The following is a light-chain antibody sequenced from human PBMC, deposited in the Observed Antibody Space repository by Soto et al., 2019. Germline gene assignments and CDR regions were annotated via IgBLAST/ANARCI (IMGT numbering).Light chain of an antibody. CDR3: QRYGSSPPFT. CDR1: QRVSSSY. Sequence: EIVLTQSSGTLSLSPGERATLSCRASQRVSSSYLAWYQQKPGQAPRLLIYGASSRATGIPDRFSGSGSETDFTLTISRLEPEDFAVYFCQRYGSSPPFTFGQGTKVEI. J-gene: IGKJ2*01. CDR2: GAS. V-gene: IGKV3-20*01.